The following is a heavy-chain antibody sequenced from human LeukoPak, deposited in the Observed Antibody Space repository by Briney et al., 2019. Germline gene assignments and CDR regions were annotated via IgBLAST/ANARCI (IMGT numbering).Heavy chain of an antibody. D-gene: IGHD4-23*01. J-gene: IGHJ4*02. CDR3: ARGRLGNYYFDY. CDR1: GGSISSYY. Sequence: SETLSLTCTVSGGSISSYYWGWIRQPPGKGLEWIGSIYHSGSTYYNPSLKSRVTISVDTSKNQFSLKLSSVTAADTAVYYCARGRLGNYYFDYWGQGTLVTVSS. V-gene: IGHV4-38-2*02. CDR2: IYHSGST.